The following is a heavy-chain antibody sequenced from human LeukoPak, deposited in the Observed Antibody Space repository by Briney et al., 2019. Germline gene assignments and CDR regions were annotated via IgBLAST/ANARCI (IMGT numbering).Heavy chain of an antibody. V-gene: IGHV1-18*01. CDR2: ISAYNGNT. J-gene: IGHJ4*02. CDR3: ARAPDSDCSGGSCHPYYFAY. Sequence: ASVKVSCKASGYTFTSYGISWVRQAPGQGLEWMGWISAYNGNTNYAQKLQGRVTMTTDTSTSTAYMELRSLRSDDTAVYYCARAPDSDCSGGSCHPYYFAYWGQGTLVTVSS. D-gene: IGHD2-15*01. CDR1: GYTFTSYG.